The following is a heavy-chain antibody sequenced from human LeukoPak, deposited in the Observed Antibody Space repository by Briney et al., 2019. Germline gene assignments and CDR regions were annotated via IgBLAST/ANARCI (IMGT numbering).Heavy chain of an antibody. Sequence: ASVKVSCKASGYTFTSYDINWVRQATGQGLEWMGWMNPNSGNAGYAQKFQGRVTITRNTSISTAYMELSSLRSEDTAVYYCARGHYYYDSSGYYDPTDAFDIWGQGTMVTVSS. D-gene: IGHD3-22*01. J-gene: IGHJ3*02. CDR1: GYTFTSYD. CDR2: MNPNSGNA. CDR3: ARGHYYYDSSGYYDPTDAFDI. V-gene: IGHV1-8*03.